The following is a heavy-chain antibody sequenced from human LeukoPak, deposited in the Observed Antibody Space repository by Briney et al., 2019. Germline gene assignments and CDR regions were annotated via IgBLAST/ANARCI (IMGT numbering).Heavy chain of an antibody. J-gene: IGHJ4*02. CDR3: ARGDCTDGVCFLFDY. CDR1: GGSISSADYS. Sequence: SETLSLTCAVSGGSISSADYSWSWIRQPPGKGLEWIGYIYHSGSTYYNPSLKSRVTISVDRSKNQFSLKLGSVTAADTAVYYCARGDCTDGVCFLFDYWGQGTLVTVSS. D-gene: IGHD2-8*01. CDR2: IYHSGST. V-gene: IGHV4-30-2*01.